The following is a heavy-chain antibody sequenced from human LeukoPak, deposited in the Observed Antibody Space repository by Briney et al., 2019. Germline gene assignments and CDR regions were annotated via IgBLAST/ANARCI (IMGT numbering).Heavy chain of an antibody. J-gene: IGHJ4*02. CDR1: GGSISSYY. D-gene: IGHD2-8*02. CDR3: ARAVAYGIDTGYFDY. V-gene: IGHV4-4*07. CDR2: IYTSGST. Sequence: PSETLSLTCTVSGGSISSYYWSWIRQPAGKGLEWIGRIYTSGSTNYNPSLKSRVTISVDTSKNQFSLNLNSVTAADTAVYYCARAVAYGIDTGYFDYWGQGTLVTVSS.